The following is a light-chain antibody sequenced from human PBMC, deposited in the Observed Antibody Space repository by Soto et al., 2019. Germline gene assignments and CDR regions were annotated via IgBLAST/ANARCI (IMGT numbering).Light chain of an antibody. V-gene: IGKV1-5*03. Sequence: DIQMTQSPSTLSASVGDRVTITCRASQSISGWLAWYQQKPGKAPKLLIYKASSLETGVPSRFSGSGSGTEFTLTISSLQPDDFATYSCQQYNSYSITFGQGTRLEIK. J-gene: IGKJ5*01. CDR2: KAS. CDR1: QSISGW. CDR3: QQYNSYSIT.